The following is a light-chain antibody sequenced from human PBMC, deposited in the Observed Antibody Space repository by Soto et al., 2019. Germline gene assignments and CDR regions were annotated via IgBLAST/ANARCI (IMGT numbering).Light chain of an antibody. Sequence: DIQMTQSPSTLSASVGDRVTITCRASQSISSWLAWYQQKPGKAPKLLIYDASTLESGVPSRFSGSGSGTEFPLTISGLQPDDFATYHCQQYNNSLCTFGPGAKV. V-gene: IGKV1-5*01. J-gene: IGKJ3*01. CDR1: QSISSW. CDR2: DAS. CDR3: QQYNNSLCT.